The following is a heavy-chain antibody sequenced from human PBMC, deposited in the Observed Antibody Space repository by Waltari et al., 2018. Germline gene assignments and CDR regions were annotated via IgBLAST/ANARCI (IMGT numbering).Heavy chain of an antibody. CDR2: ISSSGSNI. D-gene: IGHD5-12*01. CDR1: GFTFSSYE. V-gene: IGHV3-48*03. CDR3: ARCRSGYDFYYYGMDV. J-gene: IGHJ6*02. Sequence: EVQLVESGGGLVQPGGSLRLSCAASGFTFSSYEMNWVRQAPGKGLEWVSYISSSGSNIYYADSVKGRFTISRDNAKNSLYLQMNSLRAEDTAVYYCARCRSGYDFYYYGMDVWGQGTTVTVSS.